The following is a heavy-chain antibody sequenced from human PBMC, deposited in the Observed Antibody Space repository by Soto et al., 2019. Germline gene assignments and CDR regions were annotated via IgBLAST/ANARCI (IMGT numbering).Heavy chain of an antibody. CDR2: ISYDGSNK. V-gene: IGHV3-30*18. Sequence: PGGSLRLSCAASGFTFSSYGMHWVRQAPGKGLEWVAVISYDGSNKYCADSVKGRFTISRDNSKNTLYLQMNSLRAEDTAVYYCAKGEYYYDSSGPWAFDIWGQGTMVTVSS. CDR1: GFTFSSYG. J-gene: IGHJ3*02. D-gene: IGHD3-22*01. CDR3: AKGEYYYDSSGPWAFDI.